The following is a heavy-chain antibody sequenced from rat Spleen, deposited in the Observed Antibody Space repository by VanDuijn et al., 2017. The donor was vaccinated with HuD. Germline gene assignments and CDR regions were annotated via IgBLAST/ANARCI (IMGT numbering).Heavy chain of an antibody. CDR2: ISYGDSSGHSGT. V-gene: IGHV5-7*01. D-gene: IGHD1-9*01. Sequence: EVQLVESGGGLVQPGRSMKLSCAASGFTFSHYDMAWVRQAPKKGLEWVATISYGDSSGHSGTYYRDSVRGRFTISRDDAKSTLSLQMDSLRSEDTATYYCARRHYGYTDYFDYWGQGVMVTVSS. J-gene: IGHJ2*01. CDR3: ARRHYGYTDYFDY. CDR1: GFTFSHYD.